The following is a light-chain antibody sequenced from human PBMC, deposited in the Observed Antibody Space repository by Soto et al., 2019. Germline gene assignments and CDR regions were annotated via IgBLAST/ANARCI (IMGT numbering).Light chain of an antibody. J-gene: IGLJ1*01. CDR3: CSYAGRSAYFV. Sequence: QSALTQPRSVTGSPGQSVTISCTGTSSDVGTYDYVSWYQLHPGKAPKVVIYEVSQRPSGVPDRFSGSKSGNTASLTISGLQGEDEADYYCCSYAGRSAYFVFGTGTKVTVL. CDR2: EVS. V-gene: IGLV2-11*01. CDR1: SSDVGTYDY.